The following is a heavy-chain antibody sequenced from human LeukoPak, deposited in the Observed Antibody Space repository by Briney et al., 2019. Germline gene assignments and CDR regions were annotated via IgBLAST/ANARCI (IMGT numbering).Heavy chain of an antibody. J-gene: IGHJ4*02. D-gene: IGHD5-24*01. CDR2: ISYSGST. Sequence: SETLSLTCTVSGGSISSSDYYWGWIRQPPGKGLEWIGYISYSGSTHYNPSLKSRVTISGDTSRNQLSLKLTSVTAADTAVYYCARGGEGYYYVNWGQGTRVTVSS. CDR3: ARGGEGYYYVN. CDR1: GGSISSSDYY. V-gene: IGHV4-30-4*08.